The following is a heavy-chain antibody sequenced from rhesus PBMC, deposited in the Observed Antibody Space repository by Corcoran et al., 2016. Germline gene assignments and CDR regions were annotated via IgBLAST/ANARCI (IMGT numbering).Heavy chain of an antibody. CDR1: GGSISSSNW. D-gene: IGHD5-24*01. CDR3: ARSLGYDAFGF. Sequence: QVQLQESGPGLVKPSETLSLTCAVSGGSISSSNWWSWIRQPPGKGLEWIGYISGISGTTYYNPSLKSRFTISTDTSKNQFSLKLSSVTAADTAVYYCARSLGYDAFGFWGQGLRVTVSS. CDR2: ISGISGTT. J-gene: IGHJ3*01. V-gene: IGHV4-65*01.